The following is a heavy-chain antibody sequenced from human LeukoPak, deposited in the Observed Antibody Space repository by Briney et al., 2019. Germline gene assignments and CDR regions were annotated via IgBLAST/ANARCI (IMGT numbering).Heavy chain of an antibody. J-gene: IGHJ3*02. V-gene: IGHV4-39*01. CDR3: ARRATGVVPAAIGSGDDAFDI. CDR1: CGSISSSSDY. Sequence: SETLSLTCTVSCGSISSSSDYWGRIRPPPGKGLEWTGSIYYSGSTYYNPSLKSRVTISVDTSKNQFSLKLSSVTAADTAVYYCARRATGVVPAAIGSGDDAFDIWGQGTIVTVSS. D-gene: IGHD2-2*01. CDR2: IYYSGST.